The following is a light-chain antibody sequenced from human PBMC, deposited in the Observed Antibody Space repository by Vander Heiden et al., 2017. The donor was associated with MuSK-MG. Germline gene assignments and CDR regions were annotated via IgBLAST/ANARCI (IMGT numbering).Light chain of an antibody. Sequence: IQMTQPFPTLSASVGDRVTITCRASQSISSWLAWYQQKPGNAPKLLIYKASSLESGVPSRFSGSGSGTEFTLTISSLQPDDFATYYCQQYNSYSPQYTFGQGTKLEIK. V-gene: IGKV1-5*03. CDR1: QSISSW. CDR3: QQYNSYSPQYT. J-gene: IGKJ2*01. CDR2: KAS.